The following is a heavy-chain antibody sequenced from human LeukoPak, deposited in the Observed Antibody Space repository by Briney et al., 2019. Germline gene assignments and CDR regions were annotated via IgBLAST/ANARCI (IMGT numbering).Heavy chain of an antibody. CDR1: GYTFTGYY. D-gene: IGHD4-17*01. CDR2: INPNSGGI. J-gene: IGHJ3*02. Sequence: ASVKVSCKASGYTFTGYYMHWVRQAPGQGLERMGWINPNSGGIIYAQKFQGRVTLTRDTSISTAYMELSRLRSDDTAVYYCARGPYGDYEFALDIWGQGTMVTVSS. CDR3: ARGPYGDYEFALDI. V-gene: IGHV1-2*02.